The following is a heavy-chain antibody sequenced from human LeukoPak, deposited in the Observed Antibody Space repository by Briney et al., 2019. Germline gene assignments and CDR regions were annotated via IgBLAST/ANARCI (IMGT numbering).Heavy chain of an antibody. CDR3: AREVQSCTSTTCYLPFDY. D-gene: IGHD2-2*01. J-gene: IGHJ4*02. V-gene: IGHV1-18*01. CDR2: ISAHNGNT. Sequence: GASVKVSCKASGYTFAIYGITWVRQAPGQGLEWMRWISAHNGNTNYAQKFQGRVTMTTDTSTSTAYMELRSLRSDDTAVYYCAREVQSCTSTTCYLPFDYWGQGTLVTVSS. CDR1: GYTFAIYG.